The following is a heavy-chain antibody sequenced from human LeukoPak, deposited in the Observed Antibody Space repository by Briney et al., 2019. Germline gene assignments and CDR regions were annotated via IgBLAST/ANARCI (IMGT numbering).Heavy chain of an antibody. CDR3: ANAQPRQPPHD. CDR2: ISYDGSNK. V-gene: IGHV3-30*18. CDR1: GFTFSSYV. J-gene: IGHJ4*02. Sequence: GGSLRLSCAASGFTFSSYVMHWVRQAPGKGLEWVAVISYDGSNKFYADSVKGRFTISRDNSKNTLYLQMNSLGDEDTAVYYCANAQPRQPPHDWGQGTLVTVSS. D-gene: IGHD1-14*01.